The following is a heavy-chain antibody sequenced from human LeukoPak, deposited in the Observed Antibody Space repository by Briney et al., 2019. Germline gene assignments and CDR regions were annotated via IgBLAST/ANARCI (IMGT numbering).Heavy chain of an antibody. V-gene: IGHV3-53*01. CDR2: IYSGGST. D-gene: IGHD3-10*01. Sequence: GGSLRLSCAASGFTVSSNYMSWVRQAPGKGLEGVSVIYSGGSTYYADSVKGRFTISRDNSKNTLYLQMNSLRAEDTAVYYCASSRLSFGEFPYYFDYWGQGTLVTVSS. J-gene: IGHJ4*02. CDR1: GFTVSSNY. CDR3: ASSRLSFGEFPYYFDY.